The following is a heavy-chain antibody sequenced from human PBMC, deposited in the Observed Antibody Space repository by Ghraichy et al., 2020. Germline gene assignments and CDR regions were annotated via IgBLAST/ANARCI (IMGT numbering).Heavy chain of an antibody. J-gene: IGHJ4*02. Sequence: GGSLRLSCAASGFTFSSYGMHWVRQAPGKGLEWVAVIWYDGSNKYYADSVKDRFTISRDNSKNTLYLQMNSLRAEDTAVYYCARDYYDSSGYYWGYFDYWGQGTLVTVSS. D-gene: IGHD3-22*01. CDR3: ARDYYDSSGYYWGYFDY. CDR1: GFTFSSYG. V-gene: IGHV3-33*01. CDR2: IWYDGSNK.